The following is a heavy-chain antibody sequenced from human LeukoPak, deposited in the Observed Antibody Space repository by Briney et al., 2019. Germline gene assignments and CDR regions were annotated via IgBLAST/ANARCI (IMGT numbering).Heavy chain of an antibody. D-gene: IGHD5-24*01. CDR1: GFTFSSYA. V-gene: IGHV3-30*04. CDR2: ISYDGSNK. Sequence: GGSLRLSCAASGFTFSSYAMHWVRQAPGKGLEWVAVISYDGSNKYYADSVKGRFTISRDNSKNTLYLQMNSLRAEDTAVYYCARERRDGYKYYFDYWGQGTLVTVSS. CDR3: ARERRDGYKYYFDY. J-gene: IGHJ4*02.